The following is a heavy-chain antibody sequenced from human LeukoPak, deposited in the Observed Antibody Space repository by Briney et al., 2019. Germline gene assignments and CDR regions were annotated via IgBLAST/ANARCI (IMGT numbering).Heavy chain of an antibody. Sequence: ASVKVSCKASGYTFTSYYMHWVRQAPGQALEWMEIINPSGGSTSYAQKFQGRVTMTRDMSTSTVYMELSSLRSEETAVYYCATSLGWLGLFDPWGQGTLVTVSS. CDR1: GYTFTSYY. V-gene: IGHV1-46*01. CDR2: INPSGGST. CDR3: ATSLGWLGLFDP. D-gene: IGHD3-22*01. J-gene: IGHJ5*02.